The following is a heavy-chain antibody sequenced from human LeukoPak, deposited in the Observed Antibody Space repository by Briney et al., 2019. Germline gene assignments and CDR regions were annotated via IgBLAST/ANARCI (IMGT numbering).Heavy chain of an antibody. D-gene: IGHD5-12*01. J-gene: IGHJ4*02. Sequence: GGSLRLSCAASGFTFSSYAMSWVRQAPGKGLEWVAVISYDGSNKYYADSVKGRFTISRDNSKNTLYLQMNSLRAEDTAVYYCAKDPGYIDYWGQGTLVTVSS. CDR3: AKDPGYIDY. CDR2: ISYDGSNK. CDR1: GFTFSSYA. V-gene: IGHV3-30*18.